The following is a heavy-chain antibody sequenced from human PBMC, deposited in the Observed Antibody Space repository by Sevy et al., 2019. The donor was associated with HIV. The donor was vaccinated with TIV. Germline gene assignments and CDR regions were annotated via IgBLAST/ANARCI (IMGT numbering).Heavy chain of an antibody. Sequence: ASLKVSCKASGYTFTTYDINWVRQATGQGLEWMGWMNPNSGATGYEQNFQGRVTITGNTSISTAYLELSSLKSEDTAVYFCARGDPDSDPSGDEAFDIWGRGTMVTVSS. V-gene: IGHV1-8*03. CDR3: ARGDPDSDPSGDEAFDI. D-gene: IGHD1-26*01. CDR2: MNPNSGAT. J-gene: IGHJ3*02. CDR1: GYTFTTYD.